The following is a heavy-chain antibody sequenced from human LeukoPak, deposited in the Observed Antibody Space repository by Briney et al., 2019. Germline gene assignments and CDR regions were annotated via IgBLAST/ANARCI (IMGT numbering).Heavy chain of an antibody. V-gene: IGHV4-59*01. J-gene: IGHJ3*02. CDR1: GGSISSYY. CDR3: ARDASSDDAFDI. Sequence: SETLSLTCTVSGGSISSYYWSWIRQPPGKGLEWIGYIYYSGSTNYNPSLKSRVTISVDTSKNQFSLKLSSVTAADTAVYYCARDASSDDAFDIWAKGQWSPSLQ. D-gene: IGHD1-26*01. CDR2: IYYSGST.